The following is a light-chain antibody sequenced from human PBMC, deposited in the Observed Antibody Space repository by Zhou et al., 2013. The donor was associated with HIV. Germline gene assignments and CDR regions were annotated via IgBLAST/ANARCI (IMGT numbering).Light chain of an antibody. CDR1: LGITHY. CDR3: QQSYSPPPT. V-gene: IGKV1-39*01. CDR2: AAS. Sequence: DIQMTQSPSSLSASVGDRVTITCRATSLGITHYLAWFQQKPGKAPKSLIYAASSLQSGAPSRFSGSGSGTDFTLTITSLQREDFATYYCQQSYSPPPTFGQGTKVEV. J-gene: IGKJ1*01.